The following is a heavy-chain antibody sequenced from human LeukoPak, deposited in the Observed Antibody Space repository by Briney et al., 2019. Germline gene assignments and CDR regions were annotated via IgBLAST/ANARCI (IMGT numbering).Heavy chain of an antibody. CDR3: ARDSDYYGGNSAFDY. CDR1: GFTFSSYA. CDR2: ISYDGSNK. J-gene: IGHJ4*02. D-gene: IGHD4-23*01. Sequence: PGGSLRLSCAASGFTFSSYAMHWVRQAPGKGLEWVAVISYDGSNKYYADSVKGRFTISRDNSKNTLYLQMNSLRAEDTAMYYCARDSDYYGGNSAFDYWGQGTLVTVSS. V-gene: IGHV3-30*01.